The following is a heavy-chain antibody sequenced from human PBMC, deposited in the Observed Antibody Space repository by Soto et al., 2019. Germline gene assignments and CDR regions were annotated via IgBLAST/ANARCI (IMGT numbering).Heavy chain of an antibody. CDR2: ISYDGSNK. CDR1: GFTFSSYA. J-gene: IGHJ6*02. D-gene: IGHD3-22*01. V-gene: IGHV3-30-3*01. CDR3: AREGGYSHSRPFYYYYYGMDV. Sequence: VGSLRLSCAASGFTFSSYAMHWVRQAPGMGLEWVAVISYDGSNKYYADSVKGRFTISRDNSKNTLYLQMNSLRAEDTAVYYCAREGGYSHSRPFYYYYYGMDVWGQGTTVTVSS.